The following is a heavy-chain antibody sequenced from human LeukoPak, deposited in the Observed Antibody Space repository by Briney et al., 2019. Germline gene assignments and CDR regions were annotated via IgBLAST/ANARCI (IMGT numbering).Heavy chain of an antibody. J-gene: IGHJ6*02. Sequence: GGSLRLSCAASGFTFSSYGMHWVRQAPGKGLEWVAVISYDGSNKYYADSVKGRFTISRDNSKNTLYLQMNSLRAEDTAVYYCAKDRGVRGVIGYYYYYGMDVWGQGTTVTVSS. CDR1: GFTFSSYG. D-gene: IGHD3-10*01. V-gene: IGHV3-30*18. CDR2: ISYDGSNK. CDR3: AKDRGVRGVIGYYYYYGMDV.